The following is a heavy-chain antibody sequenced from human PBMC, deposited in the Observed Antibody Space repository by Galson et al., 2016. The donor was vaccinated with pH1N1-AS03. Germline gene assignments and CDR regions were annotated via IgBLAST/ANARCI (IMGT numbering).Heavy chain of an antibody. CDR3: LRERLQGARVFDL. CDR1: GYTFTSYY. V-gene: IGHV1-46*01. J-gene: IGHJ3*01. CDR2: INPSDGGK. D-gene: IGHD1-26*01. Sequence: SVKVSCKASGYTFTSYYIHWVRQAPGQGLEWMGMINPSDGGKTYAQRFEDRLTMTRDTSTTTVYLEWRRLYSGDSAVYFCLRERLQGARVFDLWGQGTMVIVSS.